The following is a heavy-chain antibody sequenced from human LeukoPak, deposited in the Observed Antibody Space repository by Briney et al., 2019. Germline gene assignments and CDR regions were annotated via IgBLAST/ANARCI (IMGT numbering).Heavy chain of an antibody. Sequence: SETLSLTCAVYGGSFSGYYWSWIRQPPGKGLEWIGYIYHSGSTYYNPSLKSRVTISVDTSMNQFSLKLSSVTAADTAVYYCARDLLRIAAAAPGWFDPWGQGTLVTVSS. CDR2: IYHSGST. V-gene: IGHV4-34*01. CDR1: GGSFSGYY. J-gene: IGHJ5*02. D-gene: IGHD6-13*01. CDR3: ARDLLRIAAAAPGWFDP.